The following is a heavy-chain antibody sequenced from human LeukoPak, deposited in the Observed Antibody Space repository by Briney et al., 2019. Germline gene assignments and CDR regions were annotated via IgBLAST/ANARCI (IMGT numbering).Heavy chain of an antibody. V-gene: IGHV5-51*01. D-gene: IGHD6-13*01. CDR1: GYSFTSYW. J-gene: IGHJ4*02. CDR3: ARGTTISRITAAVY. CDR2: IYLGDSDT. Sequence: GESLKISCQASGYSFTSYWIGWVRQMPGKGLEWMGIIYLGDSDTRYSPSFQGQVTISADKSISTAYLQWSSLKASDTAMYYCARGTTISRITAAVYWGQGTLVTVSS.